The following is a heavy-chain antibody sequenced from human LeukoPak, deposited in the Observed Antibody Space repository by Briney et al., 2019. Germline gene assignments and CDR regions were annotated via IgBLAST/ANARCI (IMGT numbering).Heavy chain of an antibody. J-gene: IGHJ3*02. V-gene: IGHV3-7*01. Sequence: GGSLRLSCAASGFTFSSYWMSWFRQAPGKGLEWVANIKQDGSEKYYVDSVKGRFTISRDNAKNSLYLQMNSLRAEDTAVYYCAGEGRTYYDFWSGYSYAFDIWGQGTMVTVSS. CDR2: IKQDGSEK. D-gene: IGHD3-3*01. CDR1: GFTFSSYW. CDR3: AGEGRTYYDFWSGYSYAFDI.